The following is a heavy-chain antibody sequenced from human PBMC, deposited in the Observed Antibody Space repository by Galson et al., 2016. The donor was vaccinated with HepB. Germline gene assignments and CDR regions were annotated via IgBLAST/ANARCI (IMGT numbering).Heavy chain of an antibody. D-gene: IGHD5-12*01. CDR3: SSMVATYYYFAMDV. CDR1: GFTFSIYA. J-gene: IGHJ6*02. V-gene: IGHV3-30-3*01. CDR2: ISYDGNNK. Sequence: SLRLSCAASGFTFSIYAMHWVRQAPGKGLEWVADISYDGNNKHYADSVKGRFTVSRDNSKNTLYLQMNSLSAEDTAVYYCSSMVATYYYFAMDVWGQGTTVTVFS.